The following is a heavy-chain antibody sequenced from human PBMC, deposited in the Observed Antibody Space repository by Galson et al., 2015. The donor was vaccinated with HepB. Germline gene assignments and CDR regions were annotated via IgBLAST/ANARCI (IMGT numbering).Heavy chain of an antibody. V-gene: IGHV3-7*05. J-gene: IGHJ4*02. CDR3: TRIAMVPYFES. D-gene: IGHD5-18*01. CDR1: GFTFSSYR. CDR2: IKPDGSQK. Sequence: SLRLSCAASGFTFSSYRMNWVRQAPGKGLEWVANIKPDGSQKYYVDSVKGRFTISRDNAKNSLFLQMNSLRAEDTAVYYCTRIAMVPYFESWGQGTLVTVSS.